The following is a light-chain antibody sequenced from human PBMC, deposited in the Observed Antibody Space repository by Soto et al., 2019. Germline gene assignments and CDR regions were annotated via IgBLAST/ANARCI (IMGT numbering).Light chain of an antibody. J-gene: IGLJ1*01. V-gene: IGLV1-51*01. Sequence: QSVLTQPPSVSAAPGQKVTISCSGSSSKIGGNSVSWYQQLPGTAPKLLIYDDNKRPSRIPDRFSGSKSGTSATLGITGFQTGDEADYYCGSWDSSLSAYVFGPGTKVT. CDR2: DDN. CDR1: SSKIGGNS. CDR3: GSWDSSLSAYV.